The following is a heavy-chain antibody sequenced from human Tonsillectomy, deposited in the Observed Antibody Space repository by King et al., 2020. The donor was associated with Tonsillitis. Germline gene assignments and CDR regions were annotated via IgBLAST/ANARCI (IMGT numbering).Heavy chain of an antibody. CDR2: IYYSGST. J-gene: IGHJ6*02. CDR1: GGSISSYY. Sequence: VQLQESGPGLVKPSETLSLTCTVSGGSISSYYWSWIRQPPGKGLEWIGYIYYSGSTNHNPSLKSRVTISVDTSKNQLSLKLSSVTAADTAVYYCARVIEGATLDYYYGMDVWAKGPRSPSP. V-gene: IGHV4-59*01. D-gene: IGHD1-26*01. CDR3: ARVIEGATLDYYYGMDV.